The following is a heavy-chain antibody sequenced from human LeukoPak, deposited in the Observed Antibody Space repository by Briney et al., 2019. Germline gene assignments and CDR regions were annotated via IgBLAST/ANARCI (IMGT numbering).Heavy chain of an antibody. J-gene: IGHJ4*02. CDR3: ARDVGDGYNAQSFDY. V-gene: IGHV4-59*01. CDR1: GGSISSYY. D-gene: IGHD5-24*01. CDR2: IYYSGST. Sequence: SETLSLTCTVSGGSISSYYWSWIRQPPGKGLEWIGYIYYSGSTNYNPSPKSRVTISVDTSKNQFSLKLSSVTAADTAVYYCARDVGDGYNAQSFDYWGQGTLVTVSS.